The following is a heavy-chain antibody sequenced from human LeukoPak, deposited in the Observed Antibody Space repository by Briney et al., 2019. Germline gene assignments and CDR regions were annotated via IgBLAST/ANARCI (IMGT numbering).Heavy chain of an antibody. CDR3: ARESGGNTPYYFDY. CDR2: ISYDDGSNK. D-gene: IGHD2-2*02. V-gene: IGHV3-30*04. CDR1: GFTFSSYA. Sequence: GGSLRLSCAASGFTFSSYALHWVRQAPGKGLEWVAVISYDDGSNKYYADSVKGRFTISRDNSKNTLYLQMNSLRTEDTSVYYCARESGGNTPYYFDYWGQGTLVTVSS. J-gene: IGHJ4*02.